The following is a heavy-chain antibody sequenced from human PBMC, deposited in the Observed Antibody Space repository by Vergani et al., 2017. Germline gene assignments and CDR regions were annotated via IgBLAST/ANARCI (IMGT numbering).Heavy chain of an antibody. CDR1: GFTFSSYS. J-gene: IGHJ4*02. CDR3: TRGGYSWSGGKIDY. Sequence: EVQLVESGGGLVKPGGSLRLSCAASGFTFSSYSMSWVRQAPGKGLEWVGFIRSKAYGGTTEYAASVKGRFTISRDDSKSIAYLQMNSLKTEDTAVYYCTRGGYSWSGGKIDYWGQGTLVTVSS. V-gene: IGHV3-49*04. CDR2: IRSKAYGGTT. D-gene: IGHD2-8*02.